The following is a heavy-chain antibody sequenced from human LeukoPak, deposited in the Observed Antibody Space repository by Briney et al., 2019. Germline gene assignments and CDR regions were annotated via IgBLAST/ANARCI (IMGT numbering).Heavy chain of an antibody. CDR3: ARGGSLWNFSN. D-gene: IGHD2/OR15-2a*01. V-gene: IGHV4-31*03. CDR1: GVSISSTGYF. Sequence: SETLSLTCTVSGVSISSTGYFWSWIRQHPGKGLEWIGYIFYSGSTNYNPSLKSRVTISVDTSKNQFSLKLSSVTAADTAVYYCARGGSLWNFSNWGQGTLVTVSS. CDR2: IFYSGST. J-gene: IGHJ4*02.